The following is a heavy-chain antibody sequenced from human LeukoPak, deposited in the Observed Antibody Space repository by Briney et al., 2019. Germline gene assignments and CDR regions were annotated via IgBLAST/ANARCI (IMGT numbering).Heavy chain of an antibody. D-gene: IGHD6-13*01. CDR3: ARGRIAAARDAFDI. CDR2: ISAYNGNA. V-gene: IGHV1-18*01. CDR1: GYTFISYG. Sequence: ASVKVSCKASGYTFISYGISWVRQAPGQGLEWMGWISAYNGNANYAQKFQGRVTMTTDTSTSTAYMELSSLRSEDTAVYYCARGRIAAARDAFDIWGQGTMVTVSS. J-gene: IGHJ3*02.